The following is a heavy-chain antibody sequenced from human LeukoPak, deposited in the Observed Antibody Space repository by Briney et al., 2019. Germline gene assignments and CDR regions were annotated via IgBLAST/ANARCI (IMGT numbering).Heavy chain of an antibody. J-gene: IGHJ3*02. D-gene: IGHD1-26*01. Sequence: SETLSLTXTVSGGFISSGSYYWSWIRQPAGKGLEWIGRIYTSGSTNYNPSLKSRVTISVDTSKNQFSLKLSSVTAADTAVYYCATEGFVGARVRDIWGQGTMVTVSS. CDR1: GGFISSGSYY. CDR2: IYTSGST. CDR3: ATEGFVGARVRDI. V-gene: IGHV4-61*02.